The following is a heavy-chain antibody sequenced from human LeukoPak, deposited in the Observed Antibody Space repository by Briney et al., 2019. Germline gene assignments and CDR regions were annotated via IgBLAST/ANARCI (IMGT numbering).Heavy chain of an antibody. V-gene: IGHV5-51*01. Sequence: GESLKISCKGSGYSFTSYWIGWVRQMPGKGLEWMGIIYPGDSDTRYSPSFQGQVTISTDKSISTAYLQWSSLKASDTAMYYCARDLTLRHIVGVLTASRGPLDLWGQGTLVTVSS. J-gene: IGHJ5*02. D-gene: IGHD1-26*01. CDR3: ARDLTLRHIVGVLTASRGPLDL. CDR2: IYPGDSDT. CDR1: GYSFTSYW.